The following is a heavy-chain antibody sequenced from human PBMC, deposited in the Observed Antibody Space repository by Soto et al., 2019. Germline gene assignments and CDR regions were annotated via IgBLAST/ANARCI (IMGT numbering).Heavy chain of an antibody. Sequence: GGSLRLSCAASGFTFSSYWMSWVRQAPGKGLEWVANIKQDGSEKYYVDSVKGRFTISRDNAKNSLYLQMNSLRAEDTAVYYCARVRSSNPLYYYYYMDVWGKGTTVTVSS. V-gene: IGHV3-7*01. CDR3: ARVRSSNPLYYYYYMDV. CDR2: IKQDGSEK. D-gene: IGHD4-4*01. J-gene: IGHJ6*03. CDR1: GFTFSSYW.